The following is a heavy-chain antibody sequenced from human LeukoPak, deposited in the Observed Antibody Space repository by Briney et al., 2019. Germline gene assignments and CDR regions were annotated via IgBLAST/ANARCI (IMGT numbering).Heavy chain of an antibody. J-gene: IGHJ4*02. V-gene: IGHV3-64D*06. CDR3: VKFYYYGSGSRIDY. D-gene: IGHD3-10*01. CDR2: ISSNGGST. CDR1: GFTFSSYA. Sequence: PGGSLRLSCSASGFTFSSYAMHWVRQAPGTGLEYVSAISSNGGSTYYADSVKGRFTISRDNSKNTLYLQMSSLRAEDTAVYYCVKFYYYGSGSRIDYWGQGTLVTVSS.